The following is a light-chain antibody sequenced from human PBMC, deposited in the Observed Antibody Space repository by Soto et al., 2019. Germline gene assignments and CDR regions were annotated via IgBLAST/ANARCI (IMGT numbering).Light chain of an antibody. Sequence: QSVLTQPASVSGSPGQAITISCTGSSSDVGGYNYVSLYQQHPGKAPKLMIYEVSNRPSGVSNRFSGSKSGNTASLTISGLQAEDEADYSCSSYTSSSTGYVCGSGNRSP. CDR1: SSDVGGYNY. V-gene: IGLV2-14*01. CDR3: SSYTSSSTGYV. J-gene: IGLJ1*01. CDR2: EVS.